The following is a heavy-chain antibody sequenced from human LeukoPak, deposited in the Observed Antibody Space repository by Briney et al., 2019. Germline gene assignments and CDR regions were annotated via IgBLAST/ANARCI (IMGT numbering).Heavy chain of an antibody. CDR3: AQVDRSGYYYFDY. CDR1: GFTFSSYA. J-gene: IGHJ4*02. V-gene: IGHV3-23*01. Sequence: GGSLRLSCAASGFTFSSYAMSWVRQAPGKGLEWVSAISGRGGSTYDADSVKGRFTISRDNSKTTLYLQMNSLRAEDTAVYYCAQVDRSGYYYFDYWGQGTLVTVSS. D-gene: IGHD3-22*01. CDR2: ISGRGGST.